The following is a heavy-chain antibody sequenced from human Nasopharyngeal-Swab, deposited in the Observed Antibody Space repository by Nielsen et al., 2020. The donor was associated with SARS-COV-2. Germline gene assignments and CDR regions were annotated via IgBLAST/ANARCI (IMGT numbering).Heavy chain of an antibody. CDR2: ITSSSSYI. CDR1: GFTFSSYS. D-gene: IGHD1-26*01. V-gene: IGHV3-21*04. CDR3: ATIYAIVGASGSFDY. J-gene: IGHJ4*02. Sequence: GESLKISCAASGFTFSSYSMNWVRQAPGKGLEWVSSITSSSSYIYYADSVKGRFTISRDNAKNSLYLQMNSLRAEDTAVYYCATIYAIVGASGSFDYWGQGTLVTVSS.